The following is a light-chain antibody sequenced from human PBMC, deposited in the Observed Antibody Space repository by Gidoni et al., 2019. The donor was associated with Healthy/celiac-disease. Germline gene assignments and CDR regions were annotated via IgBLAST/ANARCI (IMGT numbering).Light chain of an antibody. CDR3: QQRSNWPPLT. J-gene: IGKJ4*01. CDR1: QSVSSY. CDR2: DAS. V-gene: IGKV3-11*01. Sequence: EIVLTQSPTTLSLSPGERANLSCRASQSVSSYLAWYQQKPGQAPRLLIYDASNRATGIPARFSGSGAGTDFTLTISRLEPEDFAVYYCQQRSNWPPLTFGGXTKVEIK.